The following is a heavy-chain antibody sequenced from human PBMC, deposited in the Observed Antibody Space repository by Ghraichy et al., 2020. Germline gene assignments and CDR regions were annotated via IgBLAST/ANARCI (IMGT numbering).Heavy chain of an antibody. V-gene: IGHV3-21*01. CDR1: GFTFSSYS. D-gene: IGHD3-10*01. CDR2: ISSSSSYI. Sequence: GGSLRLSCAASGFTFSSYSMNWVRPAPGKGLEWVSSISSSSSYIYYADSVKGRFTISRDNAKNSLYLQMNSLRAEDTAVYYCARDGSGSYYKSQGMDVWGQGTTVTVSS. CDR3: ARDGSGSYYKSQGMDV. J-gene: IGHJ6*01.